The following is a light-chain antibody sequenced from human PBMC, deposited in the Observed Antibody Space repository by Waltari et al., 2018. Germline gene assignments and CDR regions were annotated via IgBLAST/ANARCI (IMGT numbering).Light chain of an antibody. CDR1: QSLSSY. CDR3: QQSYSKPPT. Sequence: DIQMTQSPSSLSASVGDRVTITCRSSQSLSSYLNWYQQKPGKAPKLLIYSASSLQSGVPSRFSGGGSGTDFTLTISSLEPEDFATYFCQQSYSKPPTFGGGTKVEI. CDR2: SAS. V-gene: IGKV1-39*01. J-gene: IGKJ4*01.